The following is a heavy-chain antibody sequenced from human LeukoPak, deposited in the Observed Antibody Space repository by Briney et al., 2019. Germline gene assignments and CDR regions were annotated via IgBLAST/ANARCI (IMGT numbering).Heavy chain of an antibody. Sequence: NPSETLSLTCAVSGGSISSGGYSWSWIRQPPGKGLEWIGYIYHSGSTYYNPSLKSRVTISVDRSKNQFSLKLSSVTAADTAVYYCARESDSSGYSDYWGQGTLVTVSS. CDR3: ARESDSSGYSDY. CDR2: IYHSGST. J-gene: IGHJ4*02. V-gene: IGHV4-30-2*01. CDR1: GGSISSGGYS. D-gene: IGHD3-22*01.